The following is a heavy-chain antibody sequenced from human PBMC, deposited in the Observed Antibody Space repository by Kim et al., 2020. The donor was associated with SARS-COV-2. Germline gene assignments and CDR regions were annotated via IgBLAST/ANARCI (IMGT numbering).Heavy chain of an antibody. D-gene: IGHD3-10*01. CDR3: ARSRLGGSGSYLRGEKRIHYYYYGMDV. CDR1: GGSFSGYY. Sequence: ETLSLTCAVYGGSFSGYYWSWIRQPPGKGLEWIGEINHSGSTNYNPSLKSRVTISVDTSKNQFSLKLSSVTAADTAVYYCARSRLGGSGSYLRGEKRIHYYYYGMDVWGQGTTVTVSS. V-gene: IGHV4-34*01. J-gene: IGHJ6*02. CDR2: INHSGST.